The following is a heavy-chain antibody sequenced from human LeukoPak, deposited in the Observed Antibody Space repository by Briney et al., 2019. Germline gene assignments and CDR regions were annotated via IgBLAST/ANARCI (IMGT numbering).Heavy chain of an antibody. V-gene: IGHV4-34*01. CDR1: GGSFSGYY. Sequence: SETLSLTCAVYGGSFSGYYWTWVRQPPGKGLKWIGEINHKGATNYNPSLKSRVTISLDTSKNQFSLKLSSVTAADTAVYYCARGPHFYGSGSYEYSYYYYYYGMDVWGKGPAVTVSS. D-gene: IGHD3-10*01. CDR3: ARGPHFYGSGSYEYSYYYYYYGMDV. CDR2: INHKGAT. J-gene: IGHJ6*04.